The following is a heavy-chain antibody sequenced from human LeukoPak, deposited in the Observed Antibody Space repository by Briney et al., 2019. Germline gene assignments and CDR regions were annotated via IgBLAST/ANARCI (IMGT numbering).Heavy chain of an antibody. Sequence: GESLKISCKGSGYTFTIYWIAWVRQMPAKGLEWMGIIYPGDSDTRYSPSFQGQVTISADKSISTAYLQWSSLKASDTAMYYCARRINWGSNWSFDLWGRGTLVTVSS. J-gene: IGHJ2*01. CDR2: IYPGDSDT. V-gene: IGHV5-51*01. CDR1: GYTFTIYW. CDR3: ARRINWGSNWSFDL. D-gene: IGHD7-27*01.